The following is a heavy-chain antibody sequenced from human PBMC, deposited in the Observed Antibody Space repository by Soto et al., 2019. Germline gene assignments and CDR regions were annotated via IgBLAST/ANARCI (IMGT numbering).Heavy chain of an antibody. CDR2: IRSKADSYAT. Sequence: EVQLVESGGGLVQPGGSLKLPCAASGFTFSDSPVHWVRQASGKGLEWVGRIRSKADSYATAYAASVKGRFTISRDDSQSTAYLQMSRLKNEDTAVDYCTGRQLENWGQGTLVTVSS. V-gene: IGHV3-73*01. CDR3: TGRQLEN. J-gene: IGHJ4*02. D-gene: IGHD6-13*01. CDR1: GFTFSDSP.